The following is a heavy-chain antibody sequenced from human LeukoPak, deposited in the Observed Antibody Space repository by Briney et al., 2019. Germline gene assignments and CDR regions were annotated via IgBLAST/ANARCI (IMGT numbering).Heavy chain of an antibody. V-gene: IGHV3-33*01. CDR2: IWFDGSKT. CDR1: GFIFSSYG. D-gene: IGHD2-15*01. Sequence: GRSLRLSCAASGFIFSSYGMYWVRQAPGKGLEWVAVIWFDGSKTYYADSVKGRFTISRDNSKNTLYLQMNSLRAEDTAVYYCARSVGGDCSGGSCHSEACDYWGQGTLVTVSS. J-gene: IGHJ4*02. CDR3: ARSVGGDCSGGSCHSEACDY.